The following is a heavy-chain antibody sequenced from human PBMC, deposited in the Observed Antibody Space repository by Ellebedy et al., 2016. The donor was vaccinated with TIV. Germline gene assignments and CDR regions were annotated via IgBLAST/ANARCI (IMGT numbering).Heavy chain of an antibody. CDR2: IKEDGSAI. Sequence: GGSLRLXCAASGFMFNNYWMSWVRQAPGKGLEWVATIKEDGSAIYYVDSVKGRFTISRDNAKNSLYLQMNSLRTEDTAVYYCARAIGAGDGKWGQGALVTVSS. CDR1: GFMFNNYW. J-gene: IGHJ4*02. CDR3: ARAIGAGDGK. V-gene: IGHV3-7*01. D-gene: IGHD2-15*01.